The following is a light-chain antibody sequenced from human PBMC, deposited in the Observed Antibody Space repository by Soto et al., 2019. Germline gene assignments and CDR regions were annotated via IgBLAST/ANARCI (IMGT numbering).Light chain of an antibody. J-gene: IGLJ1*01. V-gene: IGLV2-18*02. CDR3: SSYTSTTNFYV. CDR2: EVS. CDR1: GSDVGGYNR. Sequence: QSTLTQPASGSGSPGQSVTISRTGTGSDVGGYNRVSWYQQPPGTAPKLMIYEVSNRPSGVPDRFSGSKSGNTASLAISGLQAEDEADYYCSSYTSTTNFYVFGTGTKVTVL.